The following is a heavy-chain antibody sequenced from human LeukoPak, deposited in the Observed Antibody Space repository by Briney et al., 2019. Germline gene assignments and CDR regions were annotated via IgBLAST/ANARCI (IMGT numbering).Heavy chain of an antibody. J-gene: IGHJ4*02. Sequence: SETLSLTCTVSAGSISSYHWSWIRQPPGKGLEWIGYIYYSGGTNYNPSLKSRVTISVDTSKNQFSLKLSSVTAADTAVYYCARGPEHYDILTGIDYWGQGTLVTVSS. CDR2: IYYSGGT. CDR3: ARGPEHYDILTGIDY. D-gene: IGHD3-9*01. CDR1: AGSISSYH. V-gene: IGHV4-59*08.